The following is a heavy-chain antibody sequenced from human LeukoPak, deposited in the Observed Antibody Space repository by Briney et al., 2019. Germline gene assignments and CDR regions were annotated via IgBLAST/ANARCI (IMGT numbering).Heavy chain of an antibody. CDR2: ISAYNGNT. CDR1: GYTFTSYG. D-gene: IGHD2-15*01. CDR3: ARDLPAYCSGGSCYPFDP. J-gene: IGHJ5*02. V-gene: IGHV1-18*01. Sequence: ASVKVSCKASGYTFTSYGISWVRQAPGQGLEWMGWISAYNGNTNYAQELQGRVTMTTDTSTSTAYMELRSLRSDDTAVYYCARDLPAYCSGGSCYPFDPWGQGTLVTVSS.